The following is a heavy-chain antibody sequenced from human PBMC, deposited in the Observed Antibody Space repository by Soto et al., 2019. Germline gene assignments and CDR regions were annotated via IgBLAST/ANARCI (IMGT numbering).Heavy chain of an antibody. D-gene: IGHD1-26*01. CDR3: AREAIVAGATTGMDV. J-gene: IGHJ6*02. V-gene: IGHV1-3*01. CDR1: GYTFTTHA. CDR2: INGGTGQT. Sequence: ASVKVSCKASGYTFTTHAMHWVRQAPGKSLEWMGWINGGTGQTKHSQRFQGRVNITRDTSASTAYMELSSLRSEDTAVYYCAREAIVAGATTGMDVWGQGTTVTVS.